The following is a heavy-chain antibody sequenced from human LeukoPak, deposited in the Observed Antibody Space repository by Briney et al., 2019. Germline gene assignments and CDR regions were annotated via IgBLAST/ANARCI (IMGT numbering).Heavy chain of an antibody. J-gene: IGHJ4*02. V-gene: IGHV3-21*01. D-gene: IGHD6-6*01. CDR2: ISSSSSYI. Sequence: GRSLRLSCAASGFTFSSYSMNWVRQAPGKGLEWVSSISSSSSYIYYADSVKGRFTISRDNAKNSLYLQMNSLRAEDTAVYYCARDKGVAARRDFDYWGQGTLVTVSS. CDR3: ARDKGVAARRDFDY. CDR1: GFTFSSYS.